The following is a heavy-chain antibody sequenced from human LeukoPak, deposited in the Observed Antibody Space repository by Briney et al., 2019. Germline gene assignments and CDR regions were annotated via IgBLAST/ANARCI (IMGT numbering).Heavy chain of an antibody. J-gene: IGHJ4*02. Sequence: GGSLRLSCAASGFIFSNYALNWVRQAPGRGLEWVSTVSGSGGNTYYADSVKGRFTTSRDNSKNTLYLQMNGLRAEDTALYYCAKAGRYIVVVPAATPDYWGQVTLVTVSS. D-gene: IGHD2-2*01. CDR1: GFIFSNYA. CDR3: AKAGRYIVVVPAATPDY. CDR2: VSGSGGNT. V-gene: IGHV3-23*01.